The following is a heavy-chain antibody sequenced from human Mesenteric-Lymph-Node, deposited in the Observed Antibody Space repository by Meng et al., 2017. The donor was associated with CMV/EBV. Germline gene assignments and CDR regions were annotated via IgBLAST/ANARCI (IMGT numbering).Heavy chain of an antibody. Sequence: GSLRLSCAVYGGSFSGYYWSWIRQPPGKGLEWIGEINHSGSTNYNPSLKSRVTISVDTSKNQFSLKLSSVTAADTAVYYCARDRIVVVPAATPLYYYYSMDVWGQGTTVTVSS. D-gene: IGHD2-2*01. CDR1: GGSFSGYY. CDR2: INHSGST. CDR3: ARDRIVVVPAATPLYYYYSMDV. J-gene: IGHJ6*02. V-gene: IGHV4-34*01.